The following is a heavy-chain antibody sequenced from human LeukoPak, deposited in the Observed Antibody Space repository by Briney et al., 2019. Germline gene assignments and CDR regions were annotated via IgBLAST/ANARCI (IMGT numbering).Heavy chain of an antibody. CDR2: ISGSDDNT. CDR1: GFTFHNYA. CDR3: ANDFDH. V-gene: IGHV3-23*01. Sequence: GGSLRLSCAASGFTFHNYAMSWVRQAPGKGLEWVSTISGSDDNTYYADSVKGRFTISRDISKNTLYLQMNSLRADDTAVYYCANDFDHWGQGTLVTVSS. J-gene: IGHJ4*02.